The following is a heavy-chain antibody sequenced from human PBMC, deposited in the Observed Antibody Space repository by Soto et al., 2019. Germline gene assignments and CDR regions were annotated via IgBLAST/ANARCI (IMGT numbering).Heavy chain of an antibody. CDR1: GFTFSSYA. D-gene: IGHD5-18*01. Sequence: QVQLVESGGGVVQPGRYLRLSCAASGFTFSSYAMHWVRQAPGKGLEWVAVISYDGSNKYYADSVKGRFTISRDNSKNTLYLQMNSLRAEDTDVYYCERAVYSYGYDDAVDIWGQGTMVTVSS. J-gene: IGHJ3*02. CDR3: ERAVYSYGYDDAVDI. CDR2: ISYDGSNK. V-gene: IGHV3-30-3*01.